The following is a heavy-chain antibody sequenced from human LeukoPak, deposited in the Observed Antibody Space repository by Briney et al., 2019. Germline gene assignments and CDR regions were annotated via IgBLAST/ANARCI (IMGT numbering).Heavy chain of an antibody. CDR2: IYYSGST. V-gene: IGHV4-31*03. CDR3: AREYYDTLTGSGGWFDP. J-gene: IGHJ5*02. D-gene: IGHD3-9*01. CDR1: GGSITSTTHY. Sequence: SETLSLTCTVPGGSITSTTHYWSWIRQHPGKGLEWIGYIYYSGSTQYNPSLKSRVTISVDTSKKQFSLKLSSVTAADTAVYYCAREYYDTLTGSGGWFDPWGQGTLVTVSS.